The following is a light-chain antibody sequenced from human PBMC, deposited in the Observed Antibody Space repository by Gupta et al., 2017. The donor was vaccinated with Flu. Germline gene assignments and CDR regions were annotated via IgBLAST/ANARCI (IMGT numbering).Light chain of an antibody. CDR3: QQYNNWPRHT. Sequence: EIVMTQSPATLSVSPGERATLSCRASQSVSSNLAWYQQKPGQAPRLLIYGASTRATGIPARFSGSGSGTEFTLTISSRQSEDFAVYYCQQYNNWPRHTFGQGTKLEIK. V-gene: IGKV3-15*01. CDR2: GAS. J-gene: IGKJ2*01. CDR1: QSVSSN.